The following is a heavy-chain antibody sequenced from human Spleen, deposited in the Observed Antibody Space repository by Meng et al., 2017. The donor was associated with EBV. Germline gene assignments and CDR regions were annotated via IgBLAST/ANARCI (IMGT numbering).Heavy chain of an antibody. J-gene: IGHJ4*02. CDR1: GFTCSNHA. CDR2: ISYDGNKK. V-gene: IGHV3-30*18. Sequence: VEYGVALFQPGGSLRLSCAAYGFTCSNHAIHWVRQAQGKGLEWVAVISYDGNKKYYADSLKGRFTISRDNSKNTLYLQMNSLRPDDTAVYYCAKGKHIVIVTAIPIDYWGQETLVTVSS. D-gene: IGHD2-21*02. CDR3: AKGKHIVIVTAIPIDY.